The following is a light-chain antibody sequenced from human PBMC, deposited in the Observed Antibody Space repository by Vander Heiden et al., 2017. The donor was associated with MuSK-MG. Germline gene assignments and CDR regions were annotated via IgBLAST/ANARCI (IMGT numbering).Light chain of an antibody. V-gene: IGKV1-39*01. J-gene: IGKJ4*01. CDR1: QNIRTY. CDR3: QQSHSFPLT. CDR2: AAS. Sequence: DIEMTQSQSSLSASVGDRVTITCRASQNIRTYLNCYQQKPGNAPTLLIFAASNLQSSVPSTFSSGGSWTDFTIIISGLQPDDVAAYYCQQSHSFPLTFGGGTKVEMK.